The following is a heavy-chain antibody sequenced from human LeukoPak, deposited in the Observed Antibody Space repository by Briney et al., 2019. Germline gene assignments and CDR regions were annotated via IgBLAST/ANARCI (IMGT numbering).Heavy chain of an antibody. V-gene: IGHV3-7*01. D-gene: IGHD5-12*01. CDR2: IKQDGSEK. Sequence: GGSLRLSCAASRFTFFSFWMSWVRQAPGKGLEWVANIKQDGSEKYYMDSVKGRFTISRDNAKNSLYLQMNSLRAEDTAVYYCARSDSGYDYKLGDYYYYMDVWGKGTTVTISS. CDR1: RFTFFSFW. J-gene: IGHJ6*03. CDR3: ARSDSGYDYKLGDYYYYMDV.